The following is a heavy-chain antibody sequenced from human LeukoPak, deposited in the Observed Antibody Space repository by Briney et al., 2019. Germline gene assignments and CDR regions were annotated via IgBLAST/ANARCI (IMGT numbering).Heavy chain of an antibody. V-gene: IGHV4-39*01. Sequence: TSETLSLTCTVSGGSISSSSYYWGWIRQPPGKGLEWIGSIYYSGSTYYNPSIKSRVTISVDTSKNQFSLKLSSVTAADTAVYYCASAGYYYDSSGYYYFDYWGQGTLVTVSS. CDR2: IYYSGST. J-gene: IGHJ4*02. CDR1: GGSISSSSYY. CDR3: ASAGYYYDSSGYYYFDY. D-gene: IGHD3-22*01.